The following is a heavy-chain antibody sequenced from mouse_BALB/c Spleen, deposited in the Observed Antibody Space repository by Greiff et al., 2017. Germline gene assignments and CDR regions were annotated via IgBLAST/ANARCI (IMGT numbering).Heavy chain of an antibody. Sequence: EVKLMESGAELVKPGASVKLSCTASGFNIKDTYMHWVKQRPEQGLEWIGRIDPANGNTKYDPKFQGKATITADTSSNTAYLQLSSLTSEDTAVDYCAKGGYRYYFDYWGQGTTLTVSS. CDR2: IDPANGNT. J-gene: IGHJ2*01. D-gene: IGHD2-14*01. V-gene: IGHV14-3*02. CDR1: GFNIKDTY. CDR3: AKGGYRYYFDY.